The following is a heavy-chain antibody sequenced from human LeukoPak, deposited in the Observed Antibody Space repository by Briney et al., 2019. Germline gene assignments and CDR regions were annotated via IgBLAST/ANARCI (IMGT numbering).Heavy chain of an antibody. J-gene: IGHJ4*02. CDR1: GGSIRSYY. CDR3: AREENSSGYPGYFDY. CDR2: IHYSEST. Sequence: SDTLSLTCTVSGGSIRSYYWGWIRQPPGKGLEWIGYIHYSESTKYNPSLKRRVTMSVDTSKNQFSLKLSSVTAADTAVYYCAREENSSGYPGYFDYWGQGTLVTVSS. V-gene: IGHV4-59*12. D-gene: IGHD3-22*01.